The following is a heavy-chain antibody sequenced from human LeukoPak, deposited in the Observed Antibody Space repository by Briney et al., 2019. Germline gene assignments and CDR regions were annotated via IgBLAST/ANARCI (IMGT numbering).Heavy chain of an antibody. J-gene: IGHJ4*02. CDR3: ARYGVSSSTSYIDF. Sequence: GGSLRLSCAASGLTFSTYAMYWVRQAPGEGLKWVSCITGDSAYIYYADSVKGRFTISRDNAKNSLYLQMNSLRAEDTAVYYCARYGVSSSTSYIDFWGQGTLVTVSS. CDR2: ITGDSAYI. V-gene: IGHV3-21*01. CDR1: GLTFSTYA. D-gene: IGHD2-2*01.